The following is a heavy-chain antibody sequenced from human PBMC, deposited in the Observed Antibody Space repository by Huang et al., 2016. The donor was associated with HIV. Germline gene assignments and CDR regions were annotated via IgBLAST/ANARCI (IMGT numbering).Heavy chain of an antibody. CDR2: ISGTSSNI. CDR1: GFDFSKYS. Sequence: EVQLVESGGALVQPGGSLKLSCVVSGFDFSKYSMNWVRQDPGKWLDWVSYISGTSSNIYYADSVKGRFTISRDNAKNSVFLQMRSLRAEDTALYYCARTEMEYYYGSSGYYPDYWGQGTQVTVSS. D-gene: IGHD3-22*01. CDR3: ARTEMEYYYGSSGYYPDY. V-gene: IGHV3-48*01. J-gene: IGHJ4*02.